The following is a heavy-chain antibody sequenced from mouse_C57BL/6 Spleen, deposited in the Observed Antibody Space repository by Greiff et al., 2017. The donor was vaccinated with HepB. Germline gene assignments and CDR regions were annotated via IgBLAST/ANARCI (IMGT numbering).Heavy chain of an antibody. CDR3: TRDNYYGSPPYWYFDV. CDR2: ISRGGGDT. J-gene: IGHJ1*03. V-gene: IGHV5-9-1*02. Sequence: EVMLVESGEGLVKPGGSLKLSCAASGFTFSSYAMSWVRQTPEKRLEWVAYISRGGGDTYYADTVKGRFTISRDNARNTLYLQMSSLKSEDTALYYCTRDNYYGSPPYWYFDVWGTGTTVTVSS. D-gene: IGHD1-1*01. CDR1: GFTFSSYA.